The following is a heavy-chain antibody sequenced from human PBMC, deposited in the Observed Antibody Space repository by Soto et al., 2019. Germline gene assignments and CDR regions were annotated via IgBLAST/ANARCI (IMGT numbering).Heavy chain of an antibody. J-gene: IGHJ4*02. V-gene: IGHV3-30*03. CDR3: ASQHWLAPV. CDR2: ISFDGHDQ. Sequence: QVQLVESGGGVVEPGRSLRLSCAASGFPFSNYGMHWVRQAPGKGLEWMAVISFDGHDQDYADSVKGRFTISRDNSKSTLYLQMNSLRAEDTAVYYWASQHWLAPVWGQGTLVTVSS. CDR1: GFPFSNYG. D-gene: IGHD6-19*01.